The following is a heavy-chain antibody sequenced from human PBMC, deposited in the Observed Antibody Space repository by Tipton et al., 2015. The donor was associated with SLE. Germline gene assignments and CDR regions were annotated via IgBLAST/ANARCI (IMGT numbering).Heavy chain of an antibody. CDR3: ARTNLGYCSSTSCYTSPWFDY. J-gene: IGHJ4*02. Sequence: TLFLTCTVSGGSISSHYWSWIRQPPGKGLEWIGYIYYSGSTNYNPSLKSRVTISVDTSKNQFSLKLSSVTAADTAVYYCARTNLGYCSSTSCYTSPWFDYWGQGTLVTVSS. CDR2: IYYSGST. CDR1: GGSISSHY. V-gene: IGHV4-59*11. D-gene: IGHD2-2*02.